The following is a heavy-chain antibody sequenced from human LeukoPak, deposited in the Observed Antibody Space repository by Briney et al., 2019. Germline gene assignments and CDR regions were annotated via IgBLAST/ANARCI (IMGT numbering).Heavy chain of an antibody. Sequence: GGSLRLSCAASGFSFSTYWMSWVRQAPGKGLEWVASTQPDGGAQYYVDSVRGRFTISRDNAKKSLYLQMNSLRGEDTAIYYCLRHHDHWGQGTLVTVSS. D-gene: IGHD3-3*01. CDR2: TQPDGGAQ. CDR3: LRHHDH. V-gene: IGHV3-7*01. CDR1: GFSFSTYW. J-gene: IGHJ4*02.